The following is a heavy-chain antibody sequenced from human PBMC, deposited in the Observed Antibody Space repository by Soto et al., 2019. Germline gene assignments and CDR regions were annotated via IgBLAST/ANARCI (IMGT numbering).Heavy chain of an antibody. D-gene: IGHD3-10*02. J-gene: IGHJ4*02. CDR3: ARDYYVQVY. Sequence: GMPGVRQAPGKGLEWVAVIWYDGRNKYYADSVKGRFTISRDTSKNTLYLEMNSLRAEDTAVYYSARDYYVQVYWVQGTLVTVSS. CDR1: G. CDR2: IWYDGRNK. V-gene: IGHV3-33*01.